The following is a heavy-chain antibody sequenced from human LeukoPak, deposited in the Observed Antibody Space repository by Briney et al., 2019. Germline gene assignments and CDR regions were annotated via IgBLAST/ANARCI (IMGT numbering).Heavy chain of an antibody. D-gene: IGHD3-3*01. CDR3: ARHLRFLEWSPGIAWFDP. J-gene: IGHJ5*02. CDR2: IYYSGST. Sequence: PSETLSLTCTVSGGSISSYYWSWIRQPPGKGLEWIGSIYYSGSTYYNPSLKSRVTISVDTSKNQFSLKLSSVTAADTAVYYCARHLRFLEWSPGIAWFDPWGQGTLVTVSS. CDR1: GGSISSYY. V-gene: IGHV4-59*05.